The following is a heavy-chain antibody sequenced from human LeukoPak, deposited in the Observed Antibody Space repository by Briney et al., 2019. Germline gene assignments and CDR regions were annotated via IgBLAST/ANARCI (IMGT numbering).Heavy chain of an antibody. CDR1: GGSFSGYY. V-gene: IGHV4-34*01. Sequence: SETLSLTCAVYGGSFSGYYWSWIRQPPGKGLEWIGEINHSGSTNYNPSLKSRVTISVDTSKNQFSLKLSSVTAAGTAVYYCARGVRMYYYCGMDVWGQGTTVTVSS. J-gene: IGHJ6*02. D-gene: IGHD4-17*01. CDR3: ARGVRMYYYCGMDV. CDR2: INHSGST.